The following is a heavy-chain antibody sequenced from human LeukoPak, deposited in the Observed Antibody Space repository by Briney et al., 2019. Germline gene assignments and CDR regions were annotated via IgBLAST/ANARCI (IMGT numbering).Heavy chain of an antibody. V-gene: IGHV3-11*03. J-gene: IGHJ4*02. CDR3: ARFAGSGSYVDY. D-gene: IGHD3-10*01. CDR2: ISSSSSYI. Sequence: GGSLRLSCAACGFTFSDYYMSWIRQAPGKGLEWVSYISSSSSYINYADSVKGRFTISRDNAKNSLYLQMNSLRAEDTAVYYCARFAGSGSYVDYWGQGTLVTVSS. CDR1: GFTFSDYY.